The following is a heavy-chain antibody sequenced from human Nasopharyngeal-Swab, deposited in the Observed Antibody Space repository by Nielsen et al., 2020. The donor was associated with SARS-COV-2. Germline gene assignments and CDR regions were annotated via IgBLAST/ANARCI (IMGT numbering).Heavy chain of an antibody. D-gene: IGHD6-13*01. Sequence: SETLSLTCTVSGGSISSYYWSWIRQPPGKKLEWIGYIYSRGSTNYNPSLKSRVTMSVDTSKNQFSLKLSSVTAADTAVYYCARDRTGYSSFDPWGQGTLVTVPS. CDR2: IYSRGST. CDR3: ARDRTGYSSFDP. J-gene: IGHJ5*02. V-gene: IGHV4-59*01. CDR1: GGSISSYY.